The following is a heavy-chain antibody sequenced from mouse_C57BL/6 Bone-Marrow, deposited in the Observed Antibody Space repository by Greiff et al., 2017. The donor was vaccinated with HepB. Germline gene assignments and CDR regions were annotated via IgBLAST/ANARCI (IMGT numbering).Heavy chain of an antibody. Sequence: QVQLQQSGAELVRPGASVKLSCKASGYTFTDYYINWVKQRPGQGLEWIARIYPGSGNTYYNEKFKGKATLTAEKSSSTAYMQLSSLTSEDSAVYFCAIDGYPFAYWGQGTLVTVSA. D-gene: IGHD2-3*01. J-gene: IGHJ3*01. CDR1: GYTFTDYY. CDR3: AIDGYPFAY. V-gene: IGHV1-76*01. CDR2: IYPGSGNT.